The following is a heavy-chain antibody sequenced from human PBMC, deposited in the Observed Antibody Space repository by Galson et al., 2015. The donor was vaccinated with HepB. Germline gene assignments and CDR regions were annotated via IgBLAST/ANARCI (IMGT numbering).Heavy chain of an antibody. CDR1: GYSFTIYY. D-gene: IGHD4-17*01. CDR3: ARDGSEDYGDSNEEGRYFDL. V-gene: IGHV1-46*01. J-gene: IGHJ2*01. CDR2: INPSDDSST. Sequence: SLKVSCKASGYSFTIYYIHWVRQAPGQGLEWMGIINPSDDSSTSYAHKFKRRVTMTTDPYTSTVYMELSSLTSADTAVYYCARDGSEDYGDSNEEGRYFDLWGRGTLLTVSS.